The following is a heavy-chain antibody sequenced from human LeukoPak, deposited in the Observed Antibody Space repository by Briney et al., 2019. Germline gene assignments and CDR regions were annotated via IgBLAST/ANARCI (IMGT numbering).Heavy chain of an antibody. J-gene: IGHJ4*02. Sequence: QPGGSLRLSCAASGLTFSDYWSNWVRQAPGKGLEWVANINQDGTEEHYVDSVKGRFTISRDNAKNSVHLQINSLRAEDTAMYYCTTSFIAPRLYWGQGALVTVSP. V-gene: IGHV3-7*01. D-gene: IGHD6-6*01. CDR3: TTSFIAPRLY. CDR2: INQDGTEE. CDR1: GLTFSDYW.